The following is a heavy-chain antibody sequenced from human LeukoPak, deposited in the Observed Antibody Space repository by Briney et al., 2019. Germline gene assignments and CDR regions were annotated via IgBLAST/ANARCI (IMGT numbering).Heavy chain of an antibody. Sequence: PGGSLRLSCEASGFTFNNYAMSWVRQAPGTGLEWVSTISGSGGSTYYADSVKGRFTISRDNSKNTLFLQMNSLKAEDTAVYYCAKGDPRLYFDYWGQGTLVTVSS. CDR2: ISGSGGST. J-gene: IGHJ4*02. D-gene: IGHD3-16*01. CDR1: GFTFNNYA. CDR3: AKGDPRLYFDY. V-gene: IGHV3-23*01.